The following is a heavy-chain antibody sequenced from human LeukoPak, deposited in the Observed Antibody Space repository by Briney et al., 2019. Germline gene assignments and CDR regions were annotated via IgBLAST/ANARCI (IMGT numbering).Heavy chain of an antibody. V-gene: IGHV3-33*01. CDR1: GFTFSNYG. Sequence: PGGSLRLSCAASGFTFSNYGMHWVRQAPGRGLEWVAVIWYDGSNKYYADSVKGRFTISRDNSKNTLNLQMNSLRAEDTGVYCCARDLTTTVVTSGALDYWGQGTLVTGSS. D-gene: IGHD4-23*01. J-gene: IGHJ4*02. CDR3: ARDLTTTVVTSGALDY. CDR2: IWYDGSNK.